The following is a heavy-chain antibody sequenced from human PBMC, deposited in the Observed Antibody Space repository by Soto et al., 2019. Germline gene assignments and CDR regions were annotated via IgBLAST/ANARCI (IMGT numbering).Heavy chain of an antibody. J-gene: IGHJ1*01. CDR3: ARDSSDIVVVVAATPHFQH. D-gene: IGHD2-15*01. Sequence: ASVKVSCKASGYTFTSYGISWVRQAPGQGLEWMGWISAYNGNTNYAQKLQGRVTMTTDTSTSTAYMELRSLRSDDTAVYYCARDSSDIVVVVAATPHFQHWGQGTLVTVSS. CDR2: ISAYNGNT. CDR1: GYTFTSYG. V-gene: IGHV1-18*01.